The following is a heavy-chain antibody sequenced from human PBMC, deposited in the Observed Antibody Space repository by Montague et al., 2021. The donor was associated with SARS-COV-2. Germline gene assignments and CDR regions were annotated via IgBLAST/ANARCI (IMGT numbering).Heavy chain of an antibody. D-gene: IGHD1-26*01. CDR3: ARVTWPVPVGGTFGAFDV. V-gene: IGHV4-34*01. J-gene: IGHJ3*01. CDR2: IYDSGRA. Sequence: SETLSLTCAVYGGSLSGSWWSWIRQSPGQGLEWIGEIYDSGRANYHPSLKWRVTMSVHTSKNQFSLKLNSLTAADTAIYYCARVTWPVPVGGTFGAFDVWGQGTVVTVSS. CDR1: GGSLSGSW.